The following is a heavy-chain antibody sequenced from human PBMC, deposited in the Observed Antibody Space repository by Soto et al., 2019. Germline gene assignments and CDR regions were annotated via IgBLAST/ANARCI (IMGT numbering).Heavy chain of an antibody. V-gene: IGHV1-2*02. D-gene: IGHD2-8*02. CDR3: ARGDYGTGGYPFPYFDY. CDR2: INPDSGAT. CDR1: GYSFTGYY. J-gene: IGHJ4*02. Sequence: HEHLVQSGAEVKRPGASLKVSCKASGYSFTGYYIHWVRQAPGQGLEWMGWINPDSGATNYAQTFQGRVNLTNDTSISTASIDLTSLTSDDTAVYYCARGDYGTGGYPFPYFDYWGQGTLVIVSS.